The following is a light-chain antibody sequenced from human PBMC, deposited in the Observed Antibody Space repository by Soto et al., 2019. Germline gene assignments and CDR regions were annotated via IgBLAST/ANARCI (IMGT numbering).Light chain of an antibody. J-gene: IGKJ5*01. V-gene: IGKV3-11*01. CDR3: QQRSNWPPA. Sequence: EIVMTQSPATLSVSPGESSTLSCRSSQSVSRYLAWYQQKPGQTPRLLIYDASNRAAGIPARFSGSGSGTDFTLTISSLEPEDFAGYYCQQRSNWPPAFGQGTRLET. CDR2: DAS. CDR1: QSVSRY.